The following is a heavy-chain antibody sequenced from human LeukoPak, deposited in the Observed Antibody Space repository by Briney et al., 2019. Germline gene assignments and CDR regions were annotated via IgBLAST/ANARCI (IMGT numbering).Heavy chain of an antibody. Sequence: PSETLSLTCTVSGGSISSHNWNWIRQPPGKGLEWIGDIYNSGSPNYNPSLKSRVTISVDTSKNQFSLKLSSVTAADTAKYYCARVDSSGYYTFFDYWGQGTLVTVSS. CDR2: IYNSGSP. J-gene: IGHJ4*02. D-gene: IGHD3-22*01. CDR1: GGSISSHN. V-gene: IGHV4-59*11. CDR3: ARVDSSGYYTFFDY.